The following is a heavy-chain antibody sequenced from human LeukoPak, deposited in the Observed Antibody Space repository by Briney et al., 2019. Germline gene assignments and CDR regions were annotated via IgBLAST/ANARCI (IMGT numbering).Heavy chain of an antibody. D-gene: IGHD6-13*01. J-gene: IGHJ4*02. CDR3: AHISSSPTYDLFDY. CDR1: GFSLSTSGVG. CDR2: IYWDDDK. V-gene: IGHV2-5*02. Sequence: ESGPTLVKPTQTLTLTCTFSGFSLSTSGVGVGWIRQPPGKALEWLALIYWDDDKRYSPSLKSRLTITKDTSKNQVVLTMTNMDPVDTATYYCAHISSSPTYDLFDYWGQGTLVTVSS.